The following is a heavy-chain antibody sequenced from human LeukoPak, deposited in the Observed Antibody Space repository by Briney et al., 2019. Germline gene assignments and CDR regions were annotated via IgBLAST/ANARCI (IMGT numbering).Heavy chain of an antibody. Sequence: GGSLRLSCAASGFIFTNYFMSWVRQAPGKGLEWVANIKEDGSVKNYVDSVKGRFTISRDNAKNSLFLQMNSLRAEDTAVYYCARERYGNYNWGQGTLVTVSS. CDR2: IKEDGSVK. CDR1: GFIFTNYF. V-gene: IGHV3-7*03. J-gene: IGHJ4*02. CDR3: ARERYGNYN. D-gene: IGHD4-11*01.